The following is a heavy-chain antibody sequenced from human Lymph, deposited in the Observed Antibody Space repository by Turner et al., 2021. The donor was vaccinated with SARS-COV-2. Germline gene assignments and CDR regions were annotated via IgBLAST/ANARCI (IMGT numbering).Heavy chain of an antibody. CDR2: IIPILGIA. V-gene: IGHV1-69*04. J-gene: IGHJ5*02. Sequence: QVQLVQSGAEVKKPGSSVKVSCQASGGPFSSYAINWVRQAPGQGLEWMGRIIPILGIANYAQKFQGRVTITADKSTSTAYMELSSLRSEDTAVYYCARGRLDSFGGGYYSWFDPWGQGTLVTVSS. CDR1: GGPFSSYA. D-gene: IGHD1-26*01. CDR3: ARGRLDSFGGGYYSWFDP.